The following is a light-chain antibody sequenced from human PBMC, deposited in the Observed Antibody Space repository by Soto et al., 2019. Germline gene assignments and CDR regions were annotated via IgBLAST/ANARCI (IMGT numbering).Light chain of an antibody. Sequence: EIVVTQSPCRVCFSPGERCTLSGRASQSVPSDWLAWYRHKPGQAPRLLIYGASSRATGVPDRVSGSGSGTDFTLTINRLEPEDFAVYYCQQYGNFPYTFGQGTKVDIK. CDR1: QSVPSDW. V-gene: IGKV3-20*01. CDR3: QQYGNFPYT. CDR2: GAS. J-gene: IGKJ2*01.